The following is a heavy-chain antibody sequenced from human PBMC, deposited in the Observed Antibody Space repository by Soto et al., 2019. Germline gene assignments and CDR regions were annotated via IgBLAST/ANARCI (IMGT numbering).Heavy chain of an antibody. CDR2: ISSSDNII. CDR1: GFIFSDYY. D-gene: IGHD3-22*01. CDR3: ARDRGYYDSSGYFDY. J-gene: IGHJ4*02. V-gene: IGHV3-11*01. Sequence: PGGSLRLSCAASGFIFSDYYISWSRQAPGKGLEWISYISSSDNIIYYADSVKGRFTISRDNAKNSLYLQMNSLRAEDTAVYYCARDRGYYDSSGYFDYWGQGTLVTVSS.